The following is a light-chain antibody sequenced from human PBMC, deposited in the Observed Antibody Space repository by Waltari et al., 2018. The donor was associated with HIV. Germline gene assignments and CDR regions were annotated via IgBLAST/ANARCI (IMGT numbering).Light chain of an antibody. CDR2: DDK. CDR1: SGSIARNY. J-gene: IGLJ2*01. Sequence: TQPASVSGSPGQSITISCTRSSGSIARNYVQWYQHRPGTSPTAVAIDDKQGPSGVPDRFSATIDSSSNSAYLTISGLKTEDEADYYCQCNDPTNYVVFGGGTHLTVL. CDR3: QCNDPTNYVV. V-gene: IGLV6-57*01.